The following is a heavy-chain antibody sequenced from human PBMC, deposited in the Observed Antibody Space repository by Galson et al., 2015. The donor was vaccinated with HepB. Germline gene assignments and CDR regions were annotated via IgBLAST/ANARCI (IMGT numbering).Heavy chain of an antibody. V-gene: IGHV3-30*01. J-gene: IGHJ4*02. CDR3: ARDRVRETFDY. CDR1: GFTFSTYA. CDR2: ISYDGSRR. Sequence: SLRLSCAASGFTFSTYAMHWVRQAPGKGLEWVAAISYDGSRRFYADSVKGRFTISRDNSENTLYLEMNSLRVDETAVYYCARDRVRETFDYWGQGTLVTVSS. D-gene: IGHD1-26*01.